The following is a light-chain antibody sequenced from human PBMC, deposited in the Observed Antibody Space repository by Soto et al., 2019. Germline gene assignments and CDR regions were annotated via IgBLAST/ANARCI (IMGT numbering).Light chain of an antibody. V-gene: IGLV1-44*01. CDR3: ASWDDSLNGPV. CDR2: TNT. J-gene: IGLJ1*01. CDR1: SSNVGGNP. Sequence: QSALTQPPSASGTPGQRVTISCCGSSSNVGGNPVNWYQHVPTTAPKLLIYTNTQRPSGVPDRFSGSKSGTSASLAISGLQSEDEADYYCASWDDSLNGPVFGTGTKVTVL.